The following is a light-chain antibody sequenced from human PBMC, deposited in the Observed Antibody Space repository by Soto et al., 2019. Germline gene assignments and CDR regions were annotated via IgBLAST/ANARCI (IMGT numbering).Light chain of an antibody. CDR3: MQDLHPPWT. CDR2: LGS. CDR1: QSLLHRNGFDY. V-gene: IGKV2-28*01. Sequence: DGVMSQPPLSLPVTAGEPASISCRSSQSLLHRNGFDYLAWYLQKPGQSPQLLIYLGSDRASGVPARFSGSGSGTDFTLKISRVEAEDVGVYYCMQDLHPPWTFGQGTKVAIK. J-gene: IGKJ1*01.